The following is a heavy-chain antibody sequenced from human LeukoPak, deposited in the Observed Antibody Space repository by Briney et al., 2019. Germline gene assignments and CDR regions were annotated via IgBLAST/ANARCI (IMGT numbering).Heavy chain of an antibody. D-gene: IGHD4-11*01. Sequence: SETLSLTCTVSGYRISSGYHWGWIRQTPGKGLEWLGSIDQSGCAYDNPSLRSRVTISLDTSKNQVYLKVNSVTAADTAVYYCVRSEINDYSKYRGQGTLVTVSS. V-gene: IGHV4-38-2*02. CDR1: GYRISSGYH. J-gene: IGHJ4*02. CDR2: IDQSGCA. CDR3: VRSEINDYSKY.